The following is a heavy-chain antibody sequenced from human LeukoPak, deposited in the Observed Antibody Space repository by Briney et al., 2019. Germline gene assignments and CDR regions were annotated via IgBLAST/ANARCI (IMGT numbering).Heavy chain of an antibody. CDR1: GYTFTSYY. Sequence: ASVKVSRKASGYTFTSYYMHWVRQAPGQGLEWMGIINPSGGSTSYAQKFQGRVTMTRDMSTTTVYMELSSLRSEDTAVYYCARGACRGGTCYNFDYWGQGTLVTVSS. J-gene: IGHJ4*02. V-gene: IGHV1-46*01. D-gene: IGHD2-15*01. CDR3: ARGACRGGTCYNFDY. CDR2: INPSGGST.